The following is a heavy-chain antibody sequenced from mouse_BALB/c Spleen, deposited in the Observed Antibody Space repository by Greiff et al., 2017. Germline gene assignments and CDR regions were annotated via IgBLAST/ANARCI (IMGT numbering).Heavy chain of an antibody. Sequence: DLVKPGASVKLSCKASGYTFTSYWINWIKQRPGQGLEWIGRIAPGSGSTYYNEMFKGKATLTVDTSSSTAYIQLSSLSSEDTAVYYCNKGDGSTWFAYWGQGTLVTVSA. CDR1: GYTFTSYW. D-gene: IGHD1-1*01. V-gene: IGHV1S41*01. CDR2: IAPGSGST. CDR3: NKGDGSTWFAY. J-gene: IGHJ3*01.